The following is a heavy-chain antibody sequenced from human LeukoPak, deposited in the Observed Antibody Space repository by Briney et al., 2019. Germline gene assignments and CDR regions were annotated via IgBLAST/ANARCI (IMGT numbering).Heavy chain of an antibody. CDR3: ARVAVAGPTGWFDP. J-gene: IGHJ5*02. V-gene: IGHV3-9*01. CDR2: ISWNSGSI. Sequence: GGSLRLSCAASGFTFDDYAMHWVRQAPGKGLEWVSGISWNSGSIGYADSVKGRFTISRDNAKNSLYLQMNSLGAEDTAVYYCARVAVAGPTGWFDPWGQGTLVTVSS. CDR1: GFTFDDYA. D-gene: IGHD6-19*01.